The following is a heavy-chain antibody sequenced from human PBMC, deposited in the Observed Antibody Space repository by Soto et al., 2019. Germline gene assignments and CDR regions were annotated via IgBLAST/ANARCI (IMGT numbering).Heavy chain of an antibody. Sequence: QVQLVQSGAEVKMPGASVKVSCKASGYTFTSYYMHWVRQAPGQGLEWMGIINPSGGNTSYPQKFQGRVTMTRATSTGTVYMELSSLRAEDTAMYFYARGGHYYDSVAGGFDPWGQGTLVTVSS. D-gene: IGHD3-22*01. CDR1: GYTFTSYY. CDR3: ARGGHYYDSVAGGFDP. CDR2: INPSGGNT. V-gene: IGHV1-46*01. J-gene: IGHJ5*02.